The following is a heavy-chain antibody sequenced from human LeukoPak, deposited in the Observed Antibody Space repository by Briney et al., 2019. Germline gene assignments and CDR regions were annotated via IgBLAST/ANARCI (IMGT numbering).Heavy chain of an antibody. V-gene: IGHV3-20*01. CDR1: GFTFDNYG. J-gene: IGHJ6*03. CDR2: INWNGGST. Sequence: GGSLTLSCAASGFTFDNYGMSWVRQAQGKGLEWDAGINWNGGSTAYADSVKGRFIISRYNANNFLYLQMNSLRADDTAFYHCARVGSSTTYYYYYMDVWGKGTTVTISS. CDR3: ARVGSSTTYYYYYMDV. D-gene: IGHD1-14*01.